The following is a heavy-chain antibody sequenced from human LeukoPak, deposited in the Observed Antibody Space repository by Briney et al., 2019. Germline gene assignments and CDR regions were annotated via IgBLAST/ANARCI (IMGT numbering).Heavy chain of an antibody. J-gene: IGHJ4*02. CDR3: ASSHDYGGNFY. V-gene: IGHV4-59*01. CDR1: GGSISSYY. D-gene: IGHD4-23*01. Sequence: SETLSLTCSVSGGSISSYYWSWIRQPPGKGLEWIGYISNYNPSLKSRVTTSVDTSKNQFSLKLTSVTAADTAVYYCASSHDYGGNFYWGQGTLVTASS. CDR2: IS.